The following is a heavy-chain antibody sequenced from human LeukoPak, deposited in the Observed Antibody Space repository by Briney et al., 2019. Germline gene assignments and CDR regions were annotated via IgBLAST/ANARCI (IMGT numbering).Heavy chain of an antibody. D-gene: IGHD1-26*01. V-gene: IGHV4-59*01. Sequence: SETLSLTCTVSGGSISSYYWSWIRQPPGKGLEWIGYIYYSGSTNYNSSLKSRVTISVDTSKNQFSLKLSSVTAADTAVYYCARDLGGSYYVGFDYWGQGTLVTVSS. J-gene: IGHJ4*02. CDR3: ARDLGGSYYVGFDY. CDR2: IYYSGST. CDR1: GGSISSYY.